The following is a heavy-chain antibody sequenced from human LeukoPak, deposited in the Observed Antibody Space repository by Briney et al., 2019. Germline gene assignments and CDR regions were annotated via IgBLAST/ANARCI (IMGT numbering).Heavy chain of an antibody. CDR3: ARDKSYYDILTGYYYYYGMDV. D-gene: IGHD3-9*01. V-gene: IGHV1-18*04. CDR1: GYTFTSYG. J-gene: IGHJ6*04. Sequence: ASVKVSSKASGYTFTSYGISWVRQAPGQGLEWMGWISAYNVNTNYAQKLQGRVTMTTDTSTSTAYMELRSLRSDDTAVYYCARDKSYYDILTGYYYYYGMDVWGKGTTVTVSS. CDR2: ISAYNVNT.